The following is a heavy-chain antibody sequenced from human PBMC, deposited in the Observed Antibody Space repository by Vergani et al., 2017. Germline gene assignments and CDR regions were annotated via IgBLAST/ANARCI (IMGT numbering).Heavy chain of an antibody. Sequence: EVPLVPSGAEVKTPGESLKISCKGSGYSFTSYWIGWVRQMPGKGLEWMGIIYPGDSDTRYSPSFQGQVTISADKSISTAYLQWSSLKASDTAMYYCARHEGRALVAVGWYFDLWGRGTLVTVSS. CDR1: GYSFTSYW. CDR3: ARHEGRALVAVGWYFDL. D-gene: IGHD2-15*01. J-gene: IGHJ2*01. CDR2: IYPGDSDT. V-gene: IGHV5-51*01.